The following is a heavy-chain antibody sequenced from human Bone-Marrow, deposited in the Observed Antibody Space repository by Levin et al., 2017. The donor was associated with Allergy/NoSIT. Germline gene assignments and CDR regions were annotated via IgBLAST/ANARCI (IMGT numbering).Heavy chain of an antibody. J-gene: IGHJ4*02. CDR3: ARDSPKPV. V-gene: IGHV4-59*11. Sequence: ESLKISCTVSDGSISSHYCSWIRQPPGKGLQWIGSSHYSGTTNYNPSLKDRVTISLDTSKSQFSLKLHSVTAADTAVYFCARDSPKPVWGQGILVTVSS. CDR2: SHYSGTT. CDR1: DGSISSHY.